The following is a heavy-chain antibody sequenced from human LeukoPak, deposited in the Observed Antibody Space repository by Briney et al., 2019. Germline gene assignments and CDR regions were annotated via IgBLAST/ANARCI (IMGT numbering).Heavy chain of an antibody. J-gene: IGHJ6*02. CDR3: AREALYYYGMDV. CDR2: INPNSGGT. V-gene: IGHV1-2*02. Sequence: ASVKVSCKASGYTFTGYYMHWVRQAPGQGLEWMGWINPNSGGTNYAQKFQGRVTMTRDTSISTAYMELSRLRSDDTAVYYCAREALYYYGMDVWGQGTTVTVSS. CDR1: GYTFTGYY.